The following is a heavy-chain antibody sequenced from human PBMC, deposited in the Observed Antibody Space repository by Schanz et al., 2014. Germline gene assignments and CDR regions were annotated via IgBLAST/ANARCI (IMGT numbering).Heavy chain of an antibody. Sequence: QVQLVQSGAEVKRPGASVRVSCKASGYSFTDYAIHWVRQAPGQGLEWMGWISGYNGDTNYAPKFQDRVTMTTDTSTGITSLELMNLKSDDTAVDYCARDRVSFVRGPLGVAWGQGTQVIVSS. D-gene: IGHD3-10*01. CDR1: GYSFTDYA. CDR3: ARDRVSFVRGPLGVA. V-gene: IGHV1-18*01. J-gene: IGHJ5*02. CDR2: ISGYNGDT.